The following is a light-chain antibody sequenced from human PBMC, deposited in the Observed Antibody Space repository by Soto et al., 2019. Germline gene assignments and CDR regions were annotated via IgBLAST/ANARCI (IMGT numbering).Light chain of an antibody. CDR1: QSISTF. J-gene: IGKJ1*01. V-gene: IGKV1-39*01. CDR2: AAS. Sequence: DIQMTQPPSSLSASVGDRVTITCRASQSISTFLNWYQQKPGKAPNLLIYAASGLQSGVPSRFSGSGSGTEFSLTISSLQADDFATYYCQQYNYYWTFGQGTKVDIK. CDR3: QQYNYYWT.